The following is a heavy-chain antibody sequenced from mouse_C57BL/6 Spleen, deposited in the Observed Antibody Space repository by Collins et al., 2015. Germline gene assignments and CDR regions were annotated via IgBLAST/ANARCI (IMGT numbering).Heavy chain of an antibody. J-gene: IGHJ2*01. D-gene: IGHD2-4*01. CDR2: INPNNGGT. CDR1: GYTFTDYN. Sequence: EVQLQQSGPELVKPGASVKMSCKASGYTFTDYNIHWVKQSHGKSLEWIGYINPNNGGTTYNQKFKGKATLTVNKSSSTAYMDLRSLTSEDSAVYYCASIYYDYDYFDYWGQGTTLTVSS. CDR3: ASIYYDYDYFDY. V-gene: IGHV1-22*01.